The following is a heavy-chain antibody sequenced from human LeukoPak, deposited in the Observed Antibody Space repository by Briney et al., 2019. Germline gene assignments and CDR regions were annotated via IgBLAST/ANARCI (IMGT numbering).Heavy chain of an antibody. Sequence: ASVKVSCKASGYTFTSYYMHWARQAPGQGLEWMGIINPSGGSTSYAQKFQGRVTMTRDTSTSTVYMELSSLRSEDTAVYYCARXRNYDFWSGKDTYGMDVWGQGTTVTVSS. CDR3: ARXRNYDFWSGKDTYGMDV. J-gene: IGHJ6*02. CDR1: GYTFTSYY. V-gene: IGHV1-46*01. D-gene: IGHD3-3*01. CDR2: INPSGGST.